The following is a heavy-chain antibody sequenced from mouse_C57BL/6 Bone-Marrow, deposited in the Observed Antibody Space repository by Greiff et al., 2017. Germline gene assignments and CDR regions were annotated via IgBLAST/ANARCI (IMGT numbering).Heavy chain of an antibody. V-gene: IGHV1-54*01. CDR2: INPGSGGT. J-gene: IGHJ2*01. Sequence: VQLQQSGAELVRPGTSVKVSCKASGYAFTSYLIEWVKQRPGQGLEWIGVINPGSGGTNYNEKFKGKATLTADKSSSTAYMQLSSLTSEDSAVYFCARDYYGSYFDYWGQGTTLTVSS. CDR3: ARDYYGSYFDY. D-gene: IGHD1-1*01. CDR1: GYAFTSYL.